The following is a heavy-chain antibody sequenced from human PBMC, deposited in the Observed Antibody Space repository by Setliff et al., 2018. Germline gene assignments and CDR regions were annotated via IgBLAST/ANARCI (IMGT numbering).Heavy chain of an antibody. V-gene: IGHV3-7*01. D-gene: IGHD1-26*01. CDR2: IKRDGSET. Sequence: GGSLRLSCAASGFSISDYWMNWVRQAPGKGLEWVANIKRDGSETYYMDSVRGRFVISRDNAKNSLYLQMNSLRAEDTAVYYCARDRGSGSYFLRYFDYWGQGTLVTVSS. J-gene: IGHJ4*02. CDR1: GFSISDYW. CDR3: ARDRGSGSYFLRYFDY.